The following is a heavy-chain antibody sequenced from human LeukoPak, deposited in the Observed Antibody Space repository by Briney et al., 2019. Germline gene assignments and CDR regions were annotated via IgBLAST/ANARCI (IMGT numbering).Heavy chain of an antibody. J-gene: IGHJ3*02. CDR3: ARTLLGGDCYFDAFDI. Sequence: TLSLTCTVSGGSISSGGYYWSWIRQPPGKALEWLARIDWDDDKYYTTSLKTRLTISKDTSKNQVVLTMTNMDPVDTATYYCARTLLGGDCYFDAFDIWGLGTMVTVSS. CDR2: IDWDDDK. V-gene: IGHV2-70*11. D-gene: IGHD2-21*01. CDR1: GGSISSGGYY.